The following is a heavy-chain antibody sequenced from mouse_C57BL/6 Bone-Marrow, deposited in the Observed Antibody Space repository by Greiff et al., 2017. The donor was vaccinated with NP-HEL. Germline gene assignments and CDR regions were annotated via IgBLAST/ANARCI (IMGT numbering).Heavy chain of an antibody. D-gene: IGHD2-4*01. Sequence: EVKLVESGGGLVQPKGSLKLSCAASGFSFNTYAMNWVRQAPGQGLEWVARIRSKSNNYATYYADSVKDRFTISRDDSESMLYLQMNNLKTEDTAMYYCVRHLYDYGYFDVWGTGTTVTVSS. V-gene: IGHV10-1*01. CDR3: VRHLYDYGYFDV. CDR2: IRSKSNNYAT. CDR1: GFSFNTYA. J-gene: IGHJ1*03.